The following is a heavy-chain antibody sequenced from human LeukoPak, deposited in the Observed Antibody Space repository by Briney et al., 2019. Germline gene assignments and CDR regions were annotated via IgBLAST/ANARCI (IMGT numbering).Heavy chain of an antibody. CDR1: GFTFSNYA. Sequence: PGGSLRLSCAASGFTFSNYAMHWLRQAPGKGLEWVACIRYDGSKTYYADSVKGRFTISRDNSKHTLYLQMNSLRAEDTAVYYCARVGALSSSWLLYWGQGALVTVSS. CDR3: ARVGALSSSWLLY. CDR2: IRYDGSKT. D-gene: IGHD6-13*01. J-gene: IGHJ4*02. V-gene: IGHV3-30*02.